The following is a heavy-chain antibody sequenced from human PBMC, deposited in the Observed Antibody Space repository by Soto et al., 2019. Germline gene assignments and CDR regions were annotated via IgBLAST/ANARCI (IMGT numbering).Heavy chain of an antibody. CDR1: GASVTTFS. V-gene: IGHV4-4*07. J-gene: IGHJ3*01. Sequence: QVQLQELGPGLVEPSETLSLTCIVSGASVTTFSWNWIRQSAGKGLEWIGRIYTDGSTSYIPSLNSRITLSLDTSKKQLSLNLKFVTAADTAVYFCARDQSGAADVWGQGTMVTVA. CDR3: ARDQSGAADV. CDR2: IYTDGST. D-gene: IGHD7-27*01.